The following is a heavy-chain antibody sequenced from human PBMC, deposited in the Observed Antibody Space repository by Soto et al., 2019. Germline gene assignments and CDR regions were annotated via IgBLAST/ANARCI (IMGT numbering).Heavy chain of an antibody. D-gene: IGHD6-13*01. J-gene: IGHJ6*02. V-gene: IGHV3-33*01. CDR3: ASDRGSSSWYAYDYYGIDV. Sequence: QVQLVESGGGVVQPGRSLRLSCAASGFTFSSYGMHWVRQAPGKGLGEVAGIWYDGTNKYYADALKGRFTISRDNSKNTMNLQMISLRVEDTAVYYCASDRGSSSWYAYDYYGIDVWGHGTTVTVCS. CDR2: IWYDGTNK. CDR1: GFTFSSYG.